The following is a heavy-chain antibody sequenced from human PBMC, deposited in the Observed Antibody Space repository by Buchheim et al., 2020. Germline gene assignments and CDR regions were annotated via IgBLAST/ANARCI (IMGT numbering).Heavy chain of an antibody. J-gene: IGHJ4*02. CDR3: ARALNYYDSSGYYTSGVFDY. CDR2: IYYSGST. V-gene: IGHV4-59*01. Sequence: QVQLQESGPGLVKPSETLSLTCTVSGGSISSYYWSWIRQPPGKGLEWIGYIYYSGSTNYNPSLKSRVTISVDTSKNQFSLKLSYVTAADTAVYYCARALNYYDSSGYYTSGVFDYWGQGTL. D-gene: IGHD3-22*01. CDR1: GGSISSYY.